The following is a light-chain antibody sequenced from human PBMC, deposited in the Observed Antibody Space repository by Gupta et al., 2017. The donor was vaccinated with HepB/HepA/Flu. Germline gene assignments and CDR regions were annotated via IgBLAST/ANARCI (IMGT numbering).Light chain of an antibody. Sequence: QSALTQPASVSGSPGQSITIPCTGTSRDVGGYDSVSWYHQHPGKAPKLMIYDVSNRPSGVSNRFSGSKSGNTASLTISGLQAEDEADYYCSSFTSINFMVFGGGTKLTVL. J-gene: IGLJ2*01. CDR1: SRDVGGYDS. CDR2: DVS. CDR3: SSFTSINFMV. V-gene: IGLV2-14*03.